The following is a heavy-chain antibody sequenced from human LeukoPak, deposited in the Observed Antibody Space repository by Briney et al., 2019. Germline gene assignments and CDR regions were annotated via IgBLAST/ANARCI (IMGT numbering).Heavy chain of an antibody. CDR2: IKQDGSEK. CDR3: ARGSSYFDY. CDR1: GLTFSSYW. J-gene: IGHJ4*02. Sequence: PGGSLRLSCAASGLTFSSYWMSWVRQAPGKGLEWVANIKQDGSEKYYVDSVKGRFTISRDNAKNSLYLQMNSLRAEDTAVYYCARGSSYFDYWGQGTLVTVSS. V-gene: IGHV3-7*04.